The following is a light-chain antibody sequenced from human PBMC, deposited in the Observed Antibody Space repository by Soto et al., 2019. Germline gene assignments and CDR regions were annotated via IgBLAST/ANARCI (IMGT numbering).Light chain of an antibody. Sequence: DVVITQSPLSLPVTLGQPASLSCRSSQSLVDSDGNTYLNWFHQRPGQSPRRLIYEVSSRDSGVPDRFSGSGSGTDFTLKISRVEADDVGLYYCIQALQTPVTFGGGTKVEI. CDR3: IQALQTPVT. CDR2: EVS. V-gene: IGKV2-30*01. CDR1: QSLVDSDGNTY. J-gene: IGKJ4*01.